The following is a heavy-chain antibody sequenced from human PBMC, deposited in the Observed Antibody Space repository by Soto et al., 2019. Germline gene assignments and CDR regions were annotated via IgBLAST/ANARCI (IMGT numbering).Heavy chain of an antibody. D-gene: IGHD6-13*01. V-gene: IGHV4-61*08. Sequence: QVQLQESGPGLVRPSETLSLTCTVASGSVSTGGYYWTWIRQPPGKQLEWIGYIYYTGSTNYNPSLKSRVTISLDTSKNQFSLNLNSVTAADTAMYYCARGSWYYLSDWGQGTLVTVSS. CDR3: ARGSWYYLSD. CDR1: SGSVSTGGYY. CDR2: IYYTGST. J-gene: IGHJ4*02.